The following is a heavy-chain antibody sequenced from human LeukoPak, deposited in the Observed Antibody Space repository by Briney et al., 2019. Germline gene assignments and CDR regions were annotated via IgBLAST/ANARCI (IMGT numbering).Heavy chain of an antibody. CDR3: ATPGYSGYNHPS. CDR1: GFTFSNYA. CDR2: IGVGGEI. J-gene: IGHJ5*02. D-gene: IGHD5-12*01. Sequence: GGSLRLSCVASGFTFSNYAMAWSRQAPGKGLEWVSVIGVGGEIYYADSVKGRFTISRDNSRNTLYLQMNNLRAEDTAIYFCATPGYSGYNHPSWGQGTLVTVSS. V-gene: IGHV3-23*01.